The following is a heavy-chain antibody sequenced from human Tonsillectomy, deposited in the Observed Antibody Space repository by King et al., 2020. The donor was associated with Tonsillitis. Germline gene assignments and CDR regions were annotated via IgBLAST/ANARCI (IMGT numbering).Heavy chain of an antibody. J-gene: IGHJ5*02. CDR3: AKSDVAYCSSGSCFDSFDP. D-gene: IGHD2-15*01. V-gene: IGHV3-30*18. Sequence: HVQLVESGGGVVQPGRSLRLSCAASGFTFFSYGMHWVRQAPGKGLEWVAVISYDGSTEYYADSVRGRFTISRDNPKNTLYLQLNSLRAEDTAVYYCAKSDVAYCSSGSCFDSFDPWGQGTLVTVSS. CDR1: GFTFFSYG. CDR2: ISYDGSTE.